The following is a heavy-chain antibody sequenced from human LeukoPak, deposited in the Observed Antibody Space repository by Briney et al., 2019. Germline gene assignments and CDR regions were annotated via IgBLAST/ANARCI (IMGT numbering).Heavy chain of an antibody. J-gene: IGHJ4*02. CDR3: ARLDYGERSGQFDY. V-gene: IGHV4-4*09. Sequence: SETLSLTCTVSGGSISSYYWSWVRQPPGKGLVWIGYIYTSGSTNYNPSLKSRVTISVDTSKNQFSLKLNSETAADTAVYYCARLDYGERSGQFDYWGQGTLVTVSS. CDR1: GGSISSYY. D-gene: IGHD4-17*01. CDR2: IYTSGST.